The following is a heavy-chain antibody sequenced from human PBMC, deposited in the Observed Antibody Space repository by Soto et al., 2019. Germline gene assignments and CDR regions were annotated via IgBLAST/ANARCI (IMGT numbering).Heavy chain of an antibody. Sequence: TVNVSCKASRGTVTSFAVSWVRQSPGQVLEWVGGSIPMFATADYAQRFHGRVTITTDESTTTNYMELSSLRSEDTAVYYCARGPSMVRTLTAYHSYALDVWGQGTMVTVSS. D-gene: IGHD3-10*01. J-gene: IGHJ6*02. CDR3: ARGPSMVRTLTAYHSYALDV. CDR1: RGTVTSFA. V-gene: IGHV1-69*05. CDR2: SIPMFATA.